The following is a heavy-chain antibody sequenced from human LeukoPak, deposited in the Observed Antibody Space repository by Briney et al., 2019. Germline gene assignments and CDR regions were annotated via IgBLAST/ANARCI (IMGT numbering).Heavy chain of an antibody. Sequence: GASVKVSCKASGYTFTGYYMHWVRQAPGQGLEWMGRINPNSGGTNYAQKFQGRVTMTRDTSISTAYMGLSRLRSDDTAVYYCARREMVRGVIIPPDYWGQGTLVTVSS. CDR3: ARREMVRGVIIPPDY. CDR1: GYTFTGYY. V-gene: IGHV1-2*06. D-gene: IGHD3-10*01. CDR2: INPNSGGT. J-gene: IGHJ4*02.